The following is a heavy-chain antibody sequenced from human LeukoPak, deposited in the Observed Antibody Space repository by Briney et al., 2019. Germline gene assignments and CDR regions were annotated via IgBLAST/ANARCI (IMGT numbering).Heavy chain of an antibody. J-gene: IGHJ3*02. CDR1: GYTFTSYG. CDR2: ISAYNGNT. Sequence: ASVKVACKASGYTFTSYGISWVRQAPGQGLEWMGWISAYNGNTNYAQKLQGRVTMTTDTSTSTAYSELRSLRSDDAAVYYCARVSRLDFQLRHALHIWGQGTMVTVSS. D-gene: IGHD3-3*01. CDR3: ARVSRLDFQLRHALHI. V-gene: IGHV1-18*01.